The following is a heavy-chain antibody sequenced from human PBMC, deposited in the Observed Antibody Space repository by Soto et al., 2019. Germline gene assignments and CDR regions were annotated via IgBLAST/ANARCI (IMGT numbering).Heavy chain of an antibody. J-gene: IGHJ6*02. CDR3: GVGGPHSSSGGMDV. CDR1: GGTFSSYA. D-gene: IGHD6-6*01. CDR2: IIPIFGTA. V-gene: IGHV1-69*06. Sequence: QVQLVQSGAEVKKPGSSVKVSCKASGGTFSSYAISWVRQAPGQGLEWMGGIIPIFGTANYAQKFQGRVTITADKSTSTAWGGGGGGGGGGGGGGGGGVGGPHSSSGGMDVWGQGTTVTVSS.